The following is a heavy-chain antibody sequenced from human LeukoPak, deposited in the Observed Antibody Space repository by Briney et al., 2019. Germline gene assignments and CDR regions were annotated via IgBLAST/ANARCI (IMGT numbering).Heavy chain of an antibody. V-gene: IGHV3-49*04. D-gene: IGHD6-13*01. J-gene: IGHJ4*02. CDR1: GFTFGDYA. CDR3: TGGSERVLPGGTSIFDY. Sequence: GGSLRLSCAASGFTFGDYAMSWVRQAPGKGLEWVGFIRSKAYGGTTEYAASVKGRFTISRDDSKSIAYLQMNSLKTEDTAVYYCTGGSERVLPGGTSIFDYWGQGTLVTVSS. CDR2: IRSKAYGGTT.